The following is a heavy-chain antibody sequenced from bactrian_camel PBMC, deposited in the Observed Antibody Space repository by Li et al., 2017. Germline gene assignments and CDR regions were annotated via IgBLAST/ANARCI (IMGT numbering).Heavy chain of an antibody. CDR1: GFASGSYC. CDR2: IDHDGTTP. Sequence: HVQLVESGGGPVQAGGSLRLSCAASGFASGSYCMGWFGQSPGKEREGVAVIDHDGTTPHHADSVKGRFTISKDDANDTLYLQMTSLKPEDTAVYYCAAGPEYCSGGYCYHNYWGQGTQVTVS. CDR3: AAGPEYCSGGYCYHNY. V-gene: IGHV3S6*01. J-gene: IGHJ4*01. D-gene: IGHD2*01.